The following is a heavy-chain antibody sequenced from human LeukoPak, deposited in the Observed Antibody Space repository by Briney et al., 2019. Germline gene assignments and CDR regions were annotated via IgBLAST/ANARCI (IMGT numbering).Heavy chain of an antibody. J-gene: IGHJ5*02. D-gene: IGHD2-2*01. Sequence: GGSLRLSCAASGFTFSNAWMSWVRQAPGKGLEWVGRIKSKTDGGTTDYAAPVKGRSTISRDDSKNTLYLQMNSLKTEDTAVYYCTTGSYALRGFDPWGQGTLVTVSS. CDR3: TTGSYALRGFDP. CDR2: IKSKTDGGTT. CDR1: GFTFSNAW. V-gene: IGHV3-15*01.